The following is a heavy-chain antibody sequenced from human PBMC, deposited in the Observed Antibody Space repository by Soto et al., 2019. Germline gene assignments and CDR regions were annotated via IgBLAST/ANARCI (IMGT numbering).Heavy chain of an antibody. CDR1: GFIFSSYW. J-gene: IGHJ4*02. CDR3: AKPLGKITVTTGNIDY. CDR2: IRQDGSEK. D-gene: IGHD4-17*01. V-gene: IGHV3-7*01. Sequence: GGSLRLSCSASGFIFSSYWMNWVRQAPGKGLEWVANIRQDGSEKYYVDSVKGRFTISRDNANSLYLQMNSLRAEDTAVYYCAKPLGKITVTTGNIDYWGQGTLVTVSS.